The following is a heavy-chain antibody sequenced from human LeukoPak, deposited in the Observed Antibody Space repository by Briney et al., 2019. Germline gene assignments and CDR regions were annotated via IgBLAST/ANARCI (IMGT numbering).Heavy chain of an antibody. CDR2: IHHSGST. V-gene: IGHV4-38-2*02. Sequence: ASETLSLTCIVSGYSISSGYYWGWIRQPPGKGLEWIGNIHHSGSTYYNPSLKSRVTTSVDTSKNQLSLKLSSVTAADTAVYYCARVAAGIRFFQHWGQGTLVTVSS. CDR1: GYSISSGYY. CDR3: ARVAAGIRFFQH. D-gene: IGHD6-13*01. J-gene: IGHJ1*01.